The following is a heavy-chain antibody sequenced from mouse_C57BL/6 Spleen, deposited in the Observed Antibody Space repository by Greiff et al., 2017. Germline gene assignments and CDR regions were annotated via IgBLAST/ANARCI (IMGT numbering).Heavy chain of an antibody. Sequence: QVQLQQPGAELVRPGSSVKLSCKASGYTFTDYWMHWVKQRPIQGLEWIGNIDPSDSATHYNQKFKDKATLPVDKSSSTAYMQLSSLTSEDSAVYYCARCDSNYRFAYWGQGTLVTVSA. D-gene: IGHD2-5*01. CDR1: GYTFTDYW. V-gene: IGHV1-52*01. CDR3: ARCDSNYRFAY. J-gene: IGHJ3*01. CDR2: IDPSDSAT.